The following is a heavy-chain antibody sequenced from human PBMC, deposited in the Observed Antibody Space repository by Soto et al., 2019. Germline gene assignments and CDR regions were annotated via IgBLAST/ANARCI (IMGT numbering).Heavy chain of an antibody. CDR2: ISATTTYR. CDR3: ARGGTSKSGHLWYFDL. V-gene: IGHV3-21*02. Sequence: EAQLVESGGGLIQPGGSLRLSCAASGFTVSSSYLTWLRQAPGRGLEWVSSISATTTYRYYADSVEGRFTISRDNAKNSLYLQTNSLGADDTAVYYCARGGTSKSGHLWYFDLWGRGTLVTVSS. D-gene: IGHD1-1*01. J-gene: IGHJ2*01. CDR1: GFTVSSSY.